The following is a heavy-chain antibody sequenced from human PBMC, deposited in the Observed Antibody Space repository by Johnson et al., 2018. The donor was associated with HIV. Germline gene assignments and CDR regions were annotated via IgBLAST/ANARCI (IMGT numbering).Heavy chain of an antibody. V-gene: IGHV3-30*03. CDR1: GFTFSSYG. CDR2: ISYDGSNL. D-gene: IGHD3-10*01. CDR3: AGLAVRGSAGAFDI. J-gene: IGHJ3*02. Sequence: QMLLVESGGGVVRPGGSLRLSCAASGFTFSSYGMHCVRQAPGKGLEWVAVISYDGSNLLYAVSVTSRFTISRDNYKNTLYLQMNSLGAEDTAVYYCAGLAVRGSAGAFDIWGQGTLVTVSS.